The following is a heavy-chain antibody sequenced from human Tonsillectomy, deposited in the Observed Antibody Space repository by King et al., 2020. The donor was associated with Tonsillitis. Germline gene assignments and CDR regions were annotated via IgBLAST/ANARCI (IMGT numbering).Heavy chain of an antibody. V-gene: IGHV4-4*07. CDR1: DDSITGYY. CDR2: VYSSGST. CDR3: ARDYYDTSGYSSFYFDY. J-gene: IGHJ4*02. D-gene: IGHD3-22*01. Sequence: VQLQESGPGLVKPSETLSLTCTVSDDSITGYYWSWIRQPAGKGLEWIGRVYSSGSTNYNPSLKSRVTMSVDTSKNPFSLRLNSVTAADSAVYYCARDYYDTSGYSSFYFDYWGQGILVTVSS.